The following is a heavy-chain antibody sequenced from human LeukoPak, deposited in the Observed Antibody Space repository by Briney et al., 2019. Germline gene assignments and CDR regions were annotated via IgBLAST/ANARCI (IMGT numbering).Heavy chain of an antibody. V-gene: IGHV4-39*01. CDR1: GGSISSSSYY. Sequence: KPSETLSLTCSVSGGSISSSSYYWGWIRQSPGKGLEWIGSIYYSGSTYYNPSLKSRVTISVDTSNQFSLKLSSVTAADTAVYYCARHGRPDYGLGVYDYWGQGTLVTVSS. J-gene: IGHJ4*02. CDR2: IYYSGST. D-gene: IGHD3-10*01. CDR3: ARHGRPDYGLGVYDY.